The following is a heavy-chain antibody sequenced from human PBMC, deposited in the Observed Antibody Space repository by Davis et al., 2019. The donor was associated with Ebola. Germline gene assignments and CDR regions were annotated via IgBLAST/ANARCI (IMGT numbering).Heavy chain of an antibody. V-gene: IGHV3-23*01. Sequence: GESLKISCAASGFTFSSYAMSWARQAPGKGLEWVSAISGSGGSTYYADSVKGRFTISRDNSKNTLYLQMNSLRAEDTAVYYCAKGSLYGSRSITAGMDVWGQGTTVTVSS. D-gene: IGHD4-17*01. CDR2: ISGSGGST. CDR1: GFTFSSYA. J-gene: IGHJ6*02. CDR3: AKGSLYGSRSITAGMDV.